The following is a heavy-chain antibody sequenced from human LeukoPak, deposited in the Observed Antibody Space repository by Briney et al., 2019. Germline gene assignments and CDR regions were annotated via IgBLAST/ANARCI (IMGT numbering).Heavy chain of an antibody. D-gene: IGHD2-2*01. CDR1: GFTFSSNG. J-gene: IGHJ4*02. V-gene: IGHV3-48*01. CDR2: ISSSGSTI. Sequence: GGSLRLSCAASGFTFSSNGMNWVRQAPGKGLEWVSYISSSGSTIYYADSVKGRFTISRDNAKNSLYLQMNSLRAEDTAVYYCAREEVVVVPAARSDYWGQGTLVTVSS. CDR3: AREEVVVVPAARSDY.